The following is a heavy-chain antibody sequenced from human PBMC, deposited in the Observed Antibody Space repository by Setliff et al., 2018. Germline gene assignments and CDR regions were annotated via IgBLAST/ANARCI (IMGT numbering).Heavy chain of an antibody. D-gene: IGHD2-21*01. Sequence: SETLSLTCTVSGASLSSGSYYWSWIRQFAGKGLEWIGHIYTNGATSYSPSLKSRVSISADTSKSVLSLRLTSVTAADTAVYYCAKEYVVISFVRNSHQHYGMDVWGPGTTVTVSS. J-gene: IGHJ6*02. CDR3: AKEYVVISFVRNSHQHYGMDV. V-gene: IGHV4-61*09. CDR1: GASLSSGSYY. CDR2: IYTNGAT.